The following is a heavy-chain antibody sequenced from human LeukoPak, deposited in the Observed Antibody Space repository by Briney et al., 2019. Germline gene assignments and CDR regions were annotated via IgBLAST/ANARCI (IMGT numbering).Heavy chain of an antibody. Sequence: AGGSLRLSCVASGFTFSSYGMHWVRQAPGKGLEWVAIIWSDGSTKYYVGSVKGRFTISRDSSKSTLYLQMNSLRAEDTAVYYCARDAATSVGMPHYWSQGTVVTVSS. CDR2: IWSDGSTK. CDR3: ARDAATSVGMPHY. J-gene: IGHJ4*02. D-gene: IGHD2-2*01. CDR1: GFTFSSYG. V-gene: IGHV3-33*01.